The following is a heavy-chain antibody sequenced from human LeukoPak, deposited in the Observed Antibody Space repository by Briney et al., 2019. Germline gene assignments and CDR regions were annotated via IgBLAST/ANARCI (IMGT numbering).Heavy chain of an antibody. CDR3: VRDHGSSGRYFDY. D-gene: IGHD3-22*01. Sequence: SETLSLTCTVSGGSISSGDYYWSWIRQPPGKGLEWIGYIYYSGSTYYNPSLKSRVTISVDTSKNQFSLKLSSVTAADTAVYYCVRDHGSSGRYFDYWGQGTLVTVSS. V-gene: IGHV4-30-4*01. CDR1: GGSISSGDYY. J-gene: IGHJ4*02. CDR2: IYYSGST.